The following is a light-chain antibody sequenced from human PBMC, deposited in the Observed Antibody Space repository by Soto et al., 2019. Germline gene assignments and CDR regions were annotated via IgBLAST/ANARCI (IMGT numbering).Light chain of an antibody. J-gene: IGKJ1*01. V-gene: IGKV1-39*01. Sequence: DIQMTQSPSSLSASVGDRVTITCRASQNISSYLNWYQQKPGKAPKFLIYAASSLQSAVPSRFSGGGSGTDFTLTISSLQPEDFATYYCQQSYSSPRTFGQGTKVDIK. CDR1: QNISSY. CDR3: QQSYSSPRT. CDR2: AAS.